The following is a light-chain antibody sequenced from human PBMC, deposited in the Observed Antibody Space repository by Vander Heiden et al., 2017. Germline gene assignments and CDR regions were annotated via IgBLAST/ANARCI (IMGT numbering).Light chain of an antibody. CDR1: QSLLHSNGYTY. Sequence: DIVMTQYPLSLPVTPGEPASISCRSSQSLLHSNGYTYLAWYLQKPGQSPQLLISLGSNRSSGVPDRFSGSGSGTDFTLKISRVEAEDVGVYYCMQSRQTPWTFGQGTKVEIK. V-gene: IGKV2-28*01. CDR3: MQSRQTPWT. J-gene: IGKJ1*01. CDR2: LGS.